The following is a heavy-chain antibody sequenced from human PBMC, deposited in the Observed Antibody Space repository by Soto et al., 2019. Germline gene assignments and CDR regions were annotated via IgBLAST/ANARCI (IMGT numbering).Heavy chain of an antibody. CDR3: AIIATSGGGDAFDI. CDR2: ILSDEINK. CDR1: GFNFSNYA. J-gene: IGHJ3*02. Sequence: QVQLVESGGGVVQPGRSLRLSCAASGFNFSNYAMHWVRQAPGKGLEWVAAILSDEINKYSADSVKGRFTISRDNSRSTLYLQMNSLRPEDTAVYYCAIIATSGGGDAFDIWGQGSRVTVSS. V-gene: IGHV3-30-3*01. D-gene: IGHD6-13*01.